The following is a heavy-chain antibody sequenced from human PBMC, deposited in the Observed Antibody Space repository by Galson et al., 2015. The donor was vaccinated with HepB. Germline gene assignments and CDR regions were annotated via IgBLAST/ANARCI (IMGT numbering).Heavy chain of an antibody. CDR2: IYPGDADT. V-gene: IGHV5-51*01. CDR1: GYSFSSYW. J-gene: IGHJ4*02. D-gene: IGHD2-2*01. Sequence: QSGAEVKKPGESLKISCKASGYSFSSYWIGWVRQMPGKGLEWMGVIYPGDADTRYSPSFQGQVTISADRSMRTAYLQWRSLKASDTVIYYCARPLPGHCTTTTCPGGVFDYWGQGTLVTVSS. CDR3: ARPLPGHCTTTTCPGGVFDY.